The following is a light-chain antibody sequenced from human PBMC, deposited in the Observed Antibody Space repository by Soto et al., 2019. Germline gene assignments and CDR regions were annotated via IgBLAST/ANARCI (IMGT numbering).Light chain of an antibody. CDR3: SAWDDSRNGYV. V-gene: IGLV1-44*01. CDR2: SNN. CDR1: SSNIGGNT. Sequence: QSVLTQPPSASGTPGQRVTISCSGTSSNIGGNTENWYQQLPGTAPKLLIYSNNQRPSAVADRFSGAKSGTSASLAISGLQSEDEADYYCSAWDDSRNGYVFGTGTKLTGL. J-gene: IGLJ1*01.